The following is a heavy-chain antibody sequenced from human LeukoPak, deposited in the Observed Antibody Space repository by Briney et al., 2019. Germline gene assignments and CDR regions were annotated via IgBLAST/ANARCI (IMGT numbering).Heavy chain of an antibody. J-gene: IGHJ4*02. CDR1: GGSISSGGYY. Sequence: PSQTLSLTCTVSGGSISSGGYYWSWIRQHPGKGLEWIGYIYYSGSTYYNPSLKSRVTISVDTSKNKFSLKLSSVTAADTAVYYCARGTYYYDSSGYYYKYYFDYWGQGTLVTVSS. CDR3: ARGTYYYDSSGYYYKYYFDY. D-gene: IGHD3-22*01. CDR2: IYYSGST. V-gene: IGHV4-31*03.